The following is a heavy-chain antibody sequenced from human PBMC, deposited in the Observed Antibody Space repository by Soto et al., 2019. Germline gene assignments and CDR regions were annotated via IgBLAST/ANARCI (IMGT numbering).Heavy chain of an antibody. J-gene: IGHJ4*02. CDR2: IIPIFGTA. D-gene: IGHD6-13*01. V-gene: IGHV1-69*01. Sequence: QVQLVQSGAEVKKTGSSVKVSCKASGGTFSSYAISWVRQSPGQGLEWMGGIIPIFGTANYAQKFQGRVTITADAYTSTAYMELSSLLSEDTAVYYCPRGFPAAASAGAGDWGQGPLVTVSS. CDR3: PRGFPAAASAGAGD. CDR1: GGTFSSYA.